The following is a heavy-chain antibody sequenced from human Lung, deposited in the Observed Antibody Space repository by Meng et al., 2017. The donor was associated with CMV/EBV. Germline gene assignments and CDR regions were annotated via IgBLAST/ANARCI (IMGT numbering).Heavy chain of an antibody. J-gene: IGHJ1*01. V-gene: IGHV1-69*05. CDR2: ITPISATV. CDR3: ARWSISIQH. Sequence: SVKVSCKASGGTFNSYVIYWVRQAPGQGLEWMGGITPISATVNYAQRFQGRVTLTTDESTNTAYMELTGLRSDDTAVYFCARWSISIQHWGQGTLVNVSS. CDR1: GGTFNSYV. D-gene: IGHD3-3*02.